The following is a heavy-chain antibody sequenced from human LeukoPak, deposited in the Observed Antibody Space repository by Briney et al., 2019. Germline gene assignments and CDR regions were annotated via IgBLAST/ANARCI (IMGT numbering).Heavy chain of an antibody. CDR1: GFTFSSFA. Sequence: GGSRRLSCAASGFTFSSFAVSWVRQAPGKGLEWVSAMSGSDGRTYYADSVKGRFTISRDNSKNTLYLQMNSLRAEDTAVYYCAKGYYGSGSYPTLDNWGQGTLVTVSS. CDR2: MSGSDGRT. V-gene: IGHV3-23*01. J-gene: IGHJ4*02. CDR3: AKGYYGSGSYPTLDN. D-gene: IGHD3-10*01.